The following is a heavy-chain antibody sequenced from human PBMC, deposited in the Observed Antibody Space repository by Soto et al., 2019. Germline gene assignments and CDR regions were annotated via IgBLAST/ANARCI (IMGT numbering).Heavy chain of an antibody. V-gene: IGHV4-39*01. J-gene: IGHJ4*02. CDR1: GGSISSSSYY. Sequence: SETLSLTCTVSGGSISSSSYYWGWIRQPPGKGLEWIGSICYSGSTYYNPSLKSRVTISVDTSKNQFSLKLSSVTAAETAVYYCARHVLSLWVGATPFDYWGQGTLVTVSS. CDR2: ICYSGST. CDR3: ARHVLSLWVGATPFDY. D-gene: IGHD1-26*01.